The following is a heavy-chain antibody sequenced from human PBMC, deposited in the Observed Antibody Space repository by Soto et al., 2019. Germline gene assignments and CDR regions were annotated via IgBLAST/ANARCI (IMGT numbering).Heavy chain of an antibody. J-gene: IGHJ6*02. CDR1: GFTFSSYA. CDR3: ARGGIQLWSHYYYYGMDV. CDR2: ISYDGSNK. Sequence: VQLVESGGGVVQPGRSLRLSCAASGFTFSSYAMHWVRQAPGKGLEWVAVISYDGSNKYYADSVKGRFTISRDNSKNTLYLQMNSLRAEDTAVYYCARGGIQLWSHYYYYGMDVWGQGTTVTVSS. D-gene: IGHD5-18*01. V-gene: IGHV3-30-3*01.